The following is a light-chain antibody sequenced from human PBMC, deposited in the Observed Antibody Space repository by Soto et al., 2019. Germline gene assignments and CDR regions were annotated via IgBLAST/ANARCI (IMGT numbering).Light chain of an antibody. V-gene: IGKV3-11*01. J-gene: IGKJ1*01. CDR3: HHRNNLPLT. CDR2: DAS. CDR1: QSVSSY. Sequence: EIVLTQSPATLSLSPGERATLSCRASQSVSSYLAWYQQKPGQAPRLLIYDASNRATGIPARFSGSVSGTDFTLTIVSLEPEDFAVYYCHHRNNLPLTFGEGTKVEIK.